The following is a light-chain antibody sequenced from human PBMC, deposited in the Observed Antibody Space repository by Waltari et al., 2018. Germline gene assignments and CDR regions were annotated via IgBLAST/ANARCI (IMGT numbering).Light chain of an antibody. CDR3: LHLNNFPLS. CDR2: AAS. J-gene: IGKJ4*01. V-gene: IGKV1-9*01. CDR1: QGISTY. Sequence: DIQLTQSPSFLSESVRDSVTLPCRASQGISTYLAWYQQKPGKAPKLLIYAASTLQSDIPPRFSGSGSGTEFTLTISSLQPEDFATYYCLHLNNFPLSFGGGTKVELK.